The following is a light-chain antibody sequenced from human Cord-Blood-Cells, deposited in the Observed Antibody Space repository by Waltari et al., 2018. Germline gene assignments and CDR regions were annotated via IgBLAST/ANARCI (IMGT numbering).Light chain of an antibody. CDR2: WAS. Sequence: DIVMTQSPDSLAVSLGERATIKCKSSQSVLYSSNNKNYLAWYHQKPGQPPKLLIYWASTRESRVPDRFSGSGSGTDFTLTISSLQAEDVAVYYCQQYYSTPPWTFGQGTKVEIK. V-gene: IGKV4-1*01. CDR3: QQYYSTPPWT. J-gene: IGKJ1*01. CDR1: QSVLYSSNNKNY.